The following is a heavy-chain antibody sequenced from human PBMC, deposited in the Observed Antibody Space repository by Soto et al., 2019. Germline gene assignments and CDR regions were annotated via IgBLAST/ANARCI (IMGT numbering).Heavy chain of an antibody. CDR3: ARHTLNSSGWTYYYYGMDV. CDR1: GYSFTSYW. J-gene: IGHJ6*02. Sequence: GESLKISCMGSGYSFTSYWISWVRQMPGKGLEWMGRIDPSDSYTNYSPSFQGHVTISADKSISTAYLQWSSLKASDTAMYYCARHTLNSSGWTYYYYGMDVWGQGTTVTVSS. V-gene: IGHV5-10-1*01. D-gene: IGHD6-19*01. CDR2: IDPSDSYT.